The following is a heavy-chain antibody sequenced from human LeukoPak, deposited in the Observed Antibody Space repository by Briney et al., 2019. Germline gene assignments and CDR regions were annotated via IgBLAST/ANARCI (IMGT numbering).Heavy chain of an antibody. V-gene: IGHV4-4*02. Sequence: PSETLSLTCAVSGGSINSSNWWSWVRQSPGKGLEWIGEFYHGGSINYNPSLKSRVTISVDKSKNQFSLKLNSATAADTAVYYCARVYSYGFGYYYGMDVWGQGTTVTVSS. CDR2: FYHGGSI. J-gene: IGHJ6*02. CDR1: GGSINSSNW. D-gene: IGHD3-16*02. CDR3: ARVYSYGFGYYYGMDV.